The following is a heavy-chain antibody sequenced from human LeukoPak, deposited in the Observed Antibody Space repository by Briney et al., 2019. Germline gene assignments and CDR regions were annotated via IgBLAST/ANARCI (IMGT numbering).Heavy chain of an antibody. J-gene: IGHJ4*02. D-gene: IGHD1-20*01. V-gene: IGHV3-30*18. CDR1: GFTFSSYG. CDR2: ISYDGSNK. CDR3: AKDRGSGYNWNDVLDY. Sequence: PGRSLRLSCAASGFTFSSYGMHWVRQAPGKGLEWVAVISYDGSNKYYADSVEGRFTISRDNSKNTLYLQMNSLRAEDTAVYYCAKDRGSGYNWNDVLDYWGQGTLVTVSS.